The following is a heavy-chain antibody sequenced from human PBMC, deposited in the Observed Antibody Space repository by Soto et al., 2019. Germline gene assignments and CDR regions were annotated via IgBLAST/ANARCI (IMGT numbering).Heavy chain of an antibody. CDR1: GFTFSSYA. V-gene: IGHV3-23*01. D-gene: IGHD5-18*01. CDR2: ISGSGGST. J-gene: IGHJ5*02. Sequence: GGSLRLSCAASGFTFSSYAMTWVRQAPGKGLEWVSDISGSGGSTYYADSVKGRFTISRDNSKNTLYLQMNSLRAEDTAVYYCAKGSGYSYGYTLWFDPWGQGTLVTVSS. CDR3: AKGSGYSYGYTLWFDP.